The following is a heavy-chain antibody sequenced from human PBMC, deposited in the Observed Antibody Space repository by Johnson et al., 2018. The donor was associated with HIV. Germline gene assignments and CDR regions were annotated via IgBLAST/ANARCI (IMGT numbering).Heavy chain of an antibody. CDR2: IYSGGST. V-gene: IGHV3-66*01. CDR3: ARDGESQQLPLGDACDI. Sequence: VQVVESGGGLVQSGGSLRLSCGVSGFAVSSNYMSWVRQAPGQGLEWVSIIYSGGSTYYAESVEGRFTISRDNSKNTLYLQMNNLRLEDTAVYYCARDGESQQLPLGDACDIWGQGTMVTVSS. CDR1: GFAVSSNY. D-gene: IGHD6-13*01. J-gene: IGHJ3*02.